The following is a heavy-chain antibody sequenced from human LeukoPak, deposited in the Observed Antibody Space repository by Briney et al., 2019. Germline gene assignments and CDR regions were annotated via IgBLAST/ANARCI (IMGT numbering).Heavy chain of an antibody. V-gene: IGHV4-4*07. Sequence: SETLSVTCTVSGASVSRYYWNWIRQPAGKGLEWIGRTYDSGTTNSNPSLKSRVAMSVDTSRNQFSLQLFSLTAADTAVYYCARGWSSSSYFNFWGQGILATVSS. CDR1: GASVSRYY. CDR2: TYDSGTT. J-gene: IGHJ4*02. D-gene: IGHD6-6*01. CDR3: ARGWSSSSYFNF.